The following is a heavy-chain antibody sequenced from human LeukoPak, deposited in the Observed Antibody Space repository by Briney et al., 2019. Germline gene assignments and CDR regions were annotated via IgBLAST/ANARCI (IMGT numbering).Heavy chain of an antibody. CDR2: ISSSSSYI. CDR3: ARDPPGYSSSWSPIDY. V-gene: IGHV3-21*01. CDR1: GFTFSSYS. D-gene: IGHD6-13*01. J-gene: IGHJ4*02. Sequence: GGSLRLSCAASGFTFSSYSMNWVRQAPGKGLEWVSSISSSSSYIYYADSVKGRFTISRDNAKNSLYLQMNSLRAEDTAVYYCARDPPGYSSSWSPIDYWGQGTLVTVPS.